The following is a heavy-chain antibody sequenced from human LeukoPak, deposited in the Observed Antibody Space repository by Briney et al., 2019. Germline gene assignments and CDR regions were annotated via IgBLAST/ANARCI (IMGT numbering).Heavy chain of an antibody. Sequence: GESLKISCKGSGYSFTNYWIGWVRQMAGKGLEWMVIIYPGGSDTRDRPSLQGQVTISADKSISPAYLQWSSLKASYTAMYYCARSNAASLGGFDYWGQGTLVTVSS. CDR1: GYSFTNYW. J-gene: IGHJ4*02. CDR3: ARSNAASLGGFDY. V-gene: IGHV5-51*01. D-gene: IGHD3-16*01. CDR2: IYPGGSDT.